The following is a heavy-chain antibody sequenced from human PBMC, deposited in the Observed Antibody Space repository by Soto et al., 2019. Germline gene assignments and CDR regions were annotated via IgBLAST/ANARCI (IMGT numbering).Heavy chain of an antibody. V-gene: IGHV3-23*01. J-gene: IGHJ6*02. CDR1: GFTFSSYA. CDR3: AEDPASRLDFWSGFRAYYYGMDV. CDR2: ISGSGGST. Sequence: PGGSLRLSCAASGFTFSSYAMSWVRQAPGKGLEWVSAISGSGGSTYYADSGKGRFTISRDNPMNTLYLKMNSLRAEDTVVYYCAEDPASRLDFWSGFRAYYYGMDVWGQGTTVTVSS. D-gene: IGHD3-3*01.